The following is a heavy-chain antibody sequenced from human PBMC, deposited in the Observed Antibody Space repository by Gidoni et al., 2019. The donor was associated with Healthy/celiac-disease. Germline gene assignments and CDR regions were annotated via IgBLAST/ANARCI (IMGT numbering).Heavy chain of an antibody. Sequence: QVQLQQWGAGLLKPSETLSLTCAVYGGSLSGYYWSWIRQPPGKGLEWIGEINHSGSTNYNPSLKSRVTISVDTSKNQFSLKLSSVTAADTAVYYCARGRKAVAGLNWYFDLWGRGTLVTVSS. CDR2: INHSGST. J-gene: IGHJ2*01. CDR1: GGSLSGYY. V-gene: IGHV4-34*01. CDR3: ARGRKAVAGLNWYFDL. D-gene: IGHD6-19*01.